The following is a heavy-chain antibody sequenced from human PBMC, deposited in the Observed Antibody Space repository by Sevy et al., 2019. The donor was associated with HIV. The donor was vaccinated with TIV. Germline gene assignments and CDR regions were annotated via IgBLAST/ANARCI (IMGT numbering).Heavy chain of an antibody. CDR1: VFTFSSYG. CDR3: ARDREETAMSFNWFDP. D-gene: IGHD5-18*01. V-gene: IGHV3-33*01. Sequence: GGSLRLSCAASVFTFSSYGMHWVRQTPGKGLEWVAVIWYDGSNKYYGDSVKGRFTIYRDNSKNTLWLQMNSLRPEDTAVYYCARDREETAMSFNWFDPWGQGTLVTVSS. J-gene: IGHJ5*02. CDR2: IWYDGSNK.